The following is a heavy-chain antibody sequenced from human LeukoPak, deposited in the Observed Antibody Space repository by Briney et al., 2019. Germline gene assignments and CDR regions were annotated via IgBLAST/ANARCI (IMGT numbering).Heavy chain of an antibody. V-gene: IGHV1-46*01. CDR3: ARGLERLDSNNYLSFAFDI. D-gene: IGHD4-11*01. J-gene: IGHJ3*02. Sequence: ASVKVSCKASGYTFTDYYMHWVRQAPGQGLEWMGIINTSGGHTNYARKFQGRVSMTRDTSAGTLCMDLSSLRFEDTAVYYCARGLERLDSNNYLSFAFDIWGQGTMVTVS. CDR1: GYTFTDYY. CDR2: INTSGGHT.